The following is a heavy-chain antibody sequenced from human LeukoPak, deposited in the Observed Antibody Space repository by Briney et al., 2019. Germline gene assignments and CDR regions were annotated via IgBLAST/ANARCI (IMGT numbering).Heavy chain of an antibody. V-gene: IGHV4-30-2*01. CDR3: AISHGVDTAMGFDY. J-gene: IGHJ4*02. CDR1: GFTVSSNY. D-gene: IGHD5-18*01. CDR2: IYHSGST. Sequence: LRLSCAASGFTVSSNYMSWIRQPPGKGLEWIGYIYHSGSTYYNPSLKSRVTISVDRSKNQFSLKLSSVTAADTAVYYCAISHGVDTAMGFDYWGQGTLVTVSS.